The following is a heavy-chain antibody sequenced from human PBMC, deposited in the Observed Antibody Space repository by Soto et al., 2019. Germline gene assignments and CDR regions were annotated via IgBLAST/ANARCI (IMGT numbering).Heavy chain of an antibody. V-gene: IGHV3-15*01. Sequence: EVQLVESGGGLVKPGGSLRLSCAASGFTFSNAWMSWVRQATGKGLECVGRIKSKTDGGTTDYAAPVKGRFTISRDDSKNTLYLQMNSLKTEDASVYYCTTLVGATFGSRALEYWGQGNLVTFSA. CDR1: GFTFSNAW. CDR3: TTLVGATFGSRALEY. CDR2: IKSKTDGGTT. J-gene: IGHJ4*02. D-gene: IGHD1-26*01.